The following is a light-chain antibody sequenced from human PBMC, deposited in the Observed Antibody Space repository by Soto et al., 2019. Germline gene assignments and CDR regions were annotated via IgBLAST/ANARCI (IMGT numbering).Light chain of an antibody. J-gene: IGKJ4*01. CDR3: QQYYSYPLLT. Sequence: DIQMTQSPSSLSASVGDRVTITCRASQTIVTYLNWYQQKPGNAPKLLIYAASTLQSGVPSRFSGSGSGTDFTLTISCLQSEDFATYYCQQYYSYPLLTFGGGTKVDIK. CDR2: AAS. V-gene: IGKV1-39*01. CDR1: QTIVTY.